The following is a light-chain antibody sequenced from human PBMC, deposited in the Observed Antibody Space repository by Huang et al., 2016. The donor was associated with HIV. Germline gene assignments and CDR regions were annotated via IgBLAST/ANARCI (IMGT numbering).Light chain of an antibody. CDR2: WAS. Sequence: DIVMTQSPDSLAVSLGERATVNCKPSRSVFFSSNNKTYLAWYQQKPGQPPKLLIYWASTRESGVPDRFSGSGSGTDFTLTISSLQAEDVAVYYCQQYYSNPLTFGGGTKVEIK. J-gene: IGKJ4*01. CDR1: RSVFFSSNNKTY. V-gene: IGKV4-1*01. CDR3: QQYYSNPLT.